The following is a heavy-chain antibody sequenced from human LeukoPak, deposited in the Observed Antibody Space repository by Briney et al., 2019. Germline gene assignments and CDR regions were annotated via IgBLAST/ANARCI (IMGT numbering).Heavy chain of an antibody. Sequence: SETLSLTCTVSGGSISSSYWSWIRQPPGKGLEWIGYIYYTGSTNYNPSLKSRVTISVDTSKNQFSLELSSMTAADTAVYYCASSSWYGNWFDPWGQGTLVTVSS. CDR3: ASSSWYGNWFDP. J-gene: IGHJ5*02. CDR1: GGSISSSY. D-gene: IGHD6-13*01. CDR2: IYYTGST. V-gene: IGHV4-59*01.